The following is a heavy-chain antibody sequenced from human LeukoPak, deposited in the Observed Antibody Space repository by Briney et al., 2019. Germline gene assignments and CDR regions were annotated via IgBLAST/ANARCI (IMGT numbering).Heavy chain of an antibody. CDR1: GFTFSNAW. V-gene: IGHV3-7*01. CDR2: INKDGSAK. J-gene: IGHJ4*02. Sequence: GGSLRLSCAPSGFTFSNAWMSWVRQAPGKGLDWVANINKDGSAKYLVDSVKGRFTISRDNAKNSLYLQMSSLRVEDTAVYYCARSPAPGSVDYWGQGTLVTVSS. CDR3: ARSPAPGSVDY. D-gene: IGHD6-13*01.